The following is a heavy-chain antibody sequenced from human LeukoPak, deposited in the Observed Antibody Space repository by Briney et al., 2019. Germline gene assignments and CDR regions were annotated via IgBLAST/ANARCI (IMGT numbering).Heavy chain of an antibody. Sequence: SETLSLTCAVYGGSFSGYYWSWIRQPPGKGLEWIGEINHSGSTNYNPSLKSRVTISVDTSKNQFSLKLSSVTAADTAVYYCARQYYDFWSDYLYNLSGRGNWFDPWGQGTLVTVSS. CDR3: ARQYYDFWSDYLYNLSGRGNWFDP. J-gene: IGHJ5*02. V-gene: IGHV4-34*01. CDR1: GGSFSGYY. D-gene: IGHD3-3*01. CDR2: INHSGST.